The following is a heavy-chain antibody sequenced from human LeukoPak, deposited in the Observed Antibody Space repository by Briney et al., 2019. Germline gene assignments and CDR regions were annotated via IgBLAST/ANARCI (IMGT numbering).Heavy chain of an antibody. CDR1: GYTFTSYG. J-gene: IGHJ6*02. Sequence: GASVKVSCKASGYTFTSYGISWVRQAPGQGLEWMGWISAYNGNTNYAQKLQGRVTMTTDTSTSTAYMELRSLRSDDTAVYYCARDSIYYDNSGSVIGGMDVWGQGTTVTVSS. CDR2: ISAYNGNT. CDR3: ARDSIYYDNSGSVIGGMDV. D-gene: IGHD3-22*01. V-gene: IGHV1-18*01.